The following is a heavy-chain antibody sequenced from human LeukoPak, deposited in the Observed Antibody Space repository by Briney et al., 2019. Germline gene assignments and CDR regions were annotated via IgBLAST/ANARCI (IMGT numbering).Heavy chain of an antibody. V-gene: IGHV3-7*01. Sequence: GGSLRLSXAASGFTFSSYSMNWVRQAPGKGLEWVANIKQDGSEKYYVDSVKGRSTISRDNAKNSLYLQMNSLRAEDTAVYYCARDYRRDFWSGYYFDYWGQGTLVTVSS. D-gene: IGHD3-3*01. CDR3: ARDYRRDFWSGYYFDY. CDR2: IKQDGSEK. J-gene: IGHJ4*02. CDR1: GFTFSSYS.